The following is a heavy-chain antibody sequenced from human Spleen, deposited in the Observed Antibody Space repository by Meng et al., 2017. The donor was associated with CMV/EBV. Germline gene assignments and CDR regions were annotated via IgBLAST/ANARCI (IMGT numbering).Heavy chain of an antibody. CDR3: AQKLYGGLSGRRFDY. V-gene: IGHV2-5*02. CDR2: IYWDDDK. J-gene: IGHJ4*02. Sequence: QITLKESGPTLVQPTQTLTLTCSFSGFSLTTRGVGVAWIRQPPGKALEWLALIYWDDDKRYTPSLKSRLTITKDTSKNQVVLTMTNMDPVDTATYYCAQKLYGGLSGRRFDYWGQGTLVTVSS. CDR1: GFSLTTRGVG. D-gene: IGHD4-23*01.